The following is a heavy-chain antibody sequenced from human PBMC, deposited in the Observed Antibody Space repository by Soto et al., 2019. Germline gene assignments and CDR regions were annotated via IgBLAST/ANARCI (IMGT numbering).Heavy chain of an antibody. CDR2: ISTNGGST. V-gene: IGHV3-23*01. D-gene: IGHD5-18*01. J-gene: IGHJ4*02. CDR3: AKYLDPAMVEGGYFDC. CDR1: GFTFSSYA. Sequence: EVQLLESGGGLVQPGGSLRLSCAASGFTFSSYAMSWVRQAPGKGLEWISDISTNGGSTYYANSVKGRFTISRDNSKNSLYRQMNSVGAVDTAIDHCAKYLDPAMVEGGYFDCWGQGTLVNVSS.